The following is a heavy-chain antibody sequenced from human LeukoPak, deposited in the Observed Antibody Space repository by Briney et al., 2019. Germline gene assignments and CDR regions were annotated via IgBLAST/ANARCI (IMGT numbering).Heavy chain of an antibody. J-gene: IGHJ4*02. CDR2: IYTSGST. Sequence: SETLSLTCTVSGGSISSGSYYWSWIRQPAGKGLKWIGRIYTSGSTNYNPSLKSRVTISVDTSKNQFSLKLSSVTAADTAVYYCASTSRLSRLTMATTPNFDYWGQGTLVTVSS. CDR1: GGSISSGSYY. D-gene: IGHD5-24*01. V-gene: IGHV4-61*02. CDR3: ASTSRLSRLTMATTPNFDY.